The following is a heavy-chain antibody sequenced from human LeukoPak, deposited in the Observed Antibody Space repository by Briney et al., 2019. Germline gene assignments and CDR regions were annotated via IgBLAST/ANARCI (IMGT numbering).Heavy chain of an antibody. CDR1: GGTFSIYA. J-gene: IGHJ4*02. V-gene: IGHV1-69*13. Sequence: VKVSCKSSGGTFSIYAFSWVPEAPGPGLGWMGGVFPIFGAAKYAQKYWGRVTITADESTSTAYMELSSLRSEESAVYYCARLSGNVVVPAAIRDYWGQGTLVTVSS. CDR3: ARLSGNVVVPAAIRDY. D-gene: IGHD2-2*01. CDR2: VFPIFGAA.